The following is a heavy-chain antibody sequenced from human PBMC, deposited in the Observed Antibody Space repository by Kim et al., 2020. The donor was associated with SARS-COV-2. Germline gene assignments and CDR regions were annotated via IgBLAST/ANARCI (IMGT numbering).Heavy chain of an antibody. V-gene: IGHV3-43D*03. D-gene: IGHD3-10*01. J-gene: IGHJ4*02. CDR2: ISWDGGST. CDR1: GFTFDDYA. CDR3: AKDLWFGELLQGPALDY. Sequence: GGSLRLSCAASGFTFDDYAMHWVRQAPGKGLEWVSLISWDGGSTYYADSVKGRFTISRDNSKNSLYLQMNSLRAEDTALYYCAKDLWFGELLQGPALDYWGQGTLVTVSS.